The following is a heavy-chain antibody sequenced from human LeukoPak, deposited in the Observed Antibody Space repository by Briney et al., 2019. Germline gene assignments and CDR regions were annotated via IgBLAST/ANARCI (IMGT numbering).Heavy chain of an antibody. D-gene: IGHD2-8*01. V-gene: IGHV3-53*01. J-gene: IGHJ4*02. Sequence: GGSLRLSCAASGFTVSSNYMSWVRQAPGKGLEWVSVIYSGGSTYYADSVKGRFTISRDNSKNTLYLQMNSLRAEDTAVYYCAKSYCTNGVCYIDYWGQGTLVTVSS. CDR3: AKSYCTNGVCYIDY. CDR2: IYSGGST. CDR1: GFTVSSNY.